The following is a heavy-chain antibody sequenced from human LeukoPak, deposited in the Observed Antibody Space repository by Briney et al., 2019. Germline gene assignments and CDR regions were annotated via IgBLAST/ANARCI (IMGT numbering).Heavy chain of an antibody. CDR3: ARGAALVPAADFDY. V-gene: IGHV1-18*01. J-gene: IGHJ4*02. D-gene: IGHD2-2*01. CDR1: GYTFTSYG. Sequence: GASVKVSCKASGYTFTSYGISWVRQAPGQGLEWMGWISAYNGNTNYAQKLQGRVTMTTDTSTSTAYMEQRSLRSDDTAVYYCARGAALVPAADFDYWGQGTLVTVSS. CDR2: ISAYNGNT.